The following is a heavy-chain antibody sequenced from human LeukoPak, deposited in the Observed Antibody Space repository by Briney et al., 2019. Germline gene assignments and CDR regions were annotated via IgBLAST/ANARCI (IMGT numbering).Heavy chain of an antibody. D-gene: IGHD2-21*02. CDR3: ARDHCGGDCYSGYFDY. CDR1: GGSISSYY. J-gene: IGHJ4*02. V-gene: IGHV4-59*01. CDR2: IYYSGST. Sequence: SETLSLTCTVSGGSISSYYWTWIRQPPEKGLEWIGYIYYSGSTSYNPSPKSRVTISVDTSKNQFSLKLSSVTAADTAVYYCARDHCGGDCYSGYFDYWGQGTLVTVSS.